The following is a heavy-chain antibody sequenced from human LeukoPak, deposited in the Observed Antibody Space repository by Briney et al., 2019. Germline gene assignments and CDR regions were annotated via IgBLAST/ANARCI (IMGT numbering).Heavy chain of an antibody. Sequence: GSLRLSCAASGFTFTSYATNWVRQAPGKGLEWVSTISGSGDITYYADSVKGRFTISRDNSKNTLYLQMNSLRAEDTAVYYCAKRYCSGASCSLFDYWGQGTLLTVSS. CDR3: AKRYCSGASCSLFDY. J-gene: IGHJ4*02. CDR2: ISGSGDIT. CDR1: GFTFTSYA. V-gene: IGHV3-23*01. D-gene: IGHD2-15*01.